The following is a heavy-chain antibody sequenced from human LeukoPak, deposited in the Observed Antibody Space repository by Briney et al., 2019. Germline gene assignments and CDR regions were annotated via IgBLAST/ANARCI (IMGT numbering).Heavy chain of an antibody. D-gene: IGHD3-10*01. CDR3: ARVRSRVRGAFDI. Sequence: GASVKVSCKASGYTFTSYYMHWVRQAPGQGREWMGIINPSGDSTSYAQKFQGRVTMTRDTSTSTVYMELSSLRSEDTAVYYCARVRSRVRGAFDIWGQGPMVTVSS. V-gene: IGHV1-46*01. J-gene: IGHJ3*02. CDR2: INPSGDST. CDR1: GYTFTSYY.